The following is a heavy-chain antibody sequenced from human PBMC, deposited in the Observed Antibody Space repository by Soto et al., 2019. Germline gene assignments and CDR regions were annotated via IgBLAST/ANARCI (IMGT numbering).Heavy chain of an antibody. J-gene: IGHJ6*03. CDR1: GFTFSSYG. D-gene: IGHD6-19*01. Sequence: QVQLVESGGGVVQPGRSLRLSCAASGFTFSSYGTHWVRQAPGKGLEWVAVISYDGSNKYYADSVKGRFTISRDNSKNTLYLQMNSLRAEDTAVYYCAKDHYSSGWYDYYYYYYMDVWGKGTTVTVSS. CDR3: AKDHYSSGWYDYYYYYYMDV. V-gene: IGHV3-30*18. CDR2: ISYDGSNK.